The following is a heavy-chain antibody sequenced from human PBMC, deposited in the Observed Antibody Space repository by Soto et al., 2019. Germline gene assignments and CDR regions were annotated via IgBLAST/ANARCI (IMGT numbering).Heavy chain of an antibody. CDR2: IYYSGST. D-gene: IGHD3-3*01. CDR1: GGSIIRGVYY. V-gene: IGHV4-30-4*01. J-gene: IGHJ5*02. Sequence: SETLSLTCTVSGGSIIRGVYYWMWIRQPPGKGLEWIGYIYYSGSTYYNPSLKSRVTISVDTSKNQFSLKLSSVTAADTAVYYCARGFNTYYDFWRGFDPWGQGTLVTVSS. CDR3: ARGFNTYYDFWRGFDP.